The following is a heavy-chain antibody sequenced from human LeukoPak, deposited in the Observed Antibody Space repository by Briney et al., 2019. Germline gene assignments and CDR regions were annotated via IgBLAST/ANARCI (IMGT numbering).Heavy chain of an antibody. CDR1: GFTFSGYW. Sequence: GGSLRLSCAASGFTFSGYWMTWVRQAPGKGLEWVANIKRDGSEKYYADSVKGRFTISRDNAKNSLFLQMNSLRAEDTAVYYCARPPNIAAAGQDWGQGTLVTASS. D-gene: IGHD6-13*01. CDR2: IKRDGSEK. J-gene: IGHJ4*02. CDR3: ARPPNIAAAGQD. V-gene: IGHV3-7*01.